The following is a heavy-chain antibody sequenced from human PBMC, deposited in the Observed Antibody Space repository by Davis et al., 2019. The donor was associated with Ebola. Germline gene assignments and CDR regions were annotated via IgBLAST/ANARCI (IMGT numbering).Heavy chain of an antibody. J-gene: IGHJ4*02. V-gene: IGHV3-30*04. CDR1: GFTFSSYA. Sequence: GESLKISCAASGFTFSSYAMHWVRQAPGKGLEWVALISYDGSNKYYADSVKGRFTISRDNSKNTLYLQMNSLTADDTAVYYCARDSSSGWYGDIDYWGQGTLVTVSS. CDR3: ARDSSSGWYGDIDY. D-gene: IGHD6-19*01. CDR2: ISYDGSNK.